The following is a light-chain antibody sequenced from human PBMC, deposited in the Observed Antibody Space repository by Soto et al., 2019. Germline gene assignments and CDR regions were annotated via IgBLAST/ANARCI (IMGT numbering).Light chain of an antibody. CDR2: LTSDGSH. J-gene: IGLJ3*02. CDR1: SGHSDYA. CDR3: QTWGTGVWV. Sequence: QLVLTQAPSASASLGASVKLTCTLSSGHSDYAIAWHQQQPEKGPRFLMKLTSDGSHIKGDGIPDRFSGSSSGAERYLIISSLQSEDEADYYCQTWGTGVWVFGGGTKLTVL. V-gene: IGLV4-69*01.